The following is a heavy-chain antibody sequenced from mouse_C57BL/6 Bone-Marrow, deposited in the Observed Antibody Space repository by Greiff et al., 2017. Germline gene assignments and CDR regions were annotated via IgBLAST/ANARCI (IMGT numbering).Heavy chain of an antibody. CDR3: AREGGSSGYVNYFDY. CDR2: IYPGSGST. Sequence: QVQLQQPGAELVKPGASVKMSCKASGYTFTSYWITWVKQRPGQGLEWIGDIYPGSGSTNYNEKFKSKATLTVDTSSSTAYMQLSSLPSEDSAVYDCAREGGSSGYVNYFDYWGQGTTLTVSS. V-gene: IGHV1-55*01. CDR1: GYTFTSYW. J-gene: IGHJ2*01. D-gene: IGHD3-2*02.